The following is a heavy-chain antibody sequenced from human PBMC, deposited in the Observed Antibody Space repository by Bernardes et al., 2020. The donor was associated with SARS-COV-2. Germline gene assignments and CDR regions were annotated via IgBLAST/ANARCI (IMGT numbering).Heavy chain of an antibody. J-gene: IGHJ4*02. CDR3: VRPTVTFSPVSTLGY. D-gene: IGHD4-17*01. V-gene: IGHV3-21*01. Sequence: GGSLRLSCAASGFSFSSYTMNWVRQAPGKGLEWVSSITSGNDYIHYADSVKGRFTISRDNAKNSLYLQMNSLRAEDTAVYYCVRPTVTFSPVSTLGYWGQGTLVTVSP. CDR1: GFSFSSYT. CDR2: ITSGNDYI.